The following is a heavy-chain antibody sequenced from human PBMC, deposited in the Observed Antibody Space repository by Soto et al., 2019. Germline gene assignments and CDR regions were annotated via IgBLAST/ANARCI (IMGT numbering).Heavy chain of an antibody. V-gene: IGHV4-34*01. CDR2: INHSGST. Sequence: SETLSLTCAVDGGSFSRDYWSWNRQPAGKGLEWVGEINHSGSTNYNPSLKSRVPISVDTSKNQFSLTLSSVTAADTAVYYWARGGAITMIVVPHYYGMDVWGQGTTVTVSS. CDR3: ARGGAITMIVVPHYYGMDV. J-gene: IGHJ6*02. CDR1: GGSFSRDY. D-gene: IGHD3-22*01.